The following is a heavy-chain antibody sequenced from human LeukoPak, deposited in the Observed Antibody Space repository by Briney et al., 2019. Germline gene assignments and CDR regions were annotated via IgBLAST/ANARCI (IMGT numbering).Heavy chain of an antibody. CDR1: GFTFSSYG. V-gene: IGHV3-30*18. D-gene: IGHD3-10*01. Sequence: PGGSLRLSCAASGFTFSSYGMHWVRQAPGKGLEWVALISLEGSNKDYAESVKGRFTISRDSSKNTLYLQMYSLRAEDTAVYYCAKDGEVSWFGPESYWGQGTLVAVSS. J-gene: IGHJ4*02. CDR2: ISLEGSNK. CDR3: AKDGEVSWFGPESY.